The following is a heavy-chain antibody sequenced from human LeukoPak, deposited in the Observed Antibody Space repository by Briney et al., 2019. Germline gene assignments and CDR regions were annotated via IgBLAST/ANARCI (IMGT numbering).Heavy chain of an antibody. CDR2: INTSGST. CDR1: VGSISSYY. V-gene: IGHV4-4*07. D-gene: IGHD6-25*01. J-gene: IGHJ5*02. Sequence: PSETLSLTCTVSVGSISSYYWTWIRQSAGKGLEWIGRINTSGSTNYNPSLRSRVTMSVNTSKNQFSLNLTSVTAADTAVYSCAREGGDPRWLDPWGQGTLVTVSS. CDR3: AREGGDPRWLDP.